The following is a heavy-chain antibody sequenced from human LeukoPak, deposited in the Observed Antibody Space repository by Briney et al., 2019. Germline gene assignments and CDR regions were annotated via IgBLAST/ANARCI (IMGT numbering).Heavy chain of an antibody. CDR3: TRDLSGTYYGRFHY. CDR1: GFTFSSYW. CDR2: INTDGSST. D-gene: IGHD1-26*01. J-gene: IGHJ4*02. V-gene: IGHV3-74*01. Sequence: PGGSLRLSCAASGFTFSSYWMHWVRQAPGKGLLWVSRINTDGSSTNFADSVRGRFTISRDNAKNTLYLQMNSLRAEDTAVYYCTRDLSGTYYGRFHYWGQGTLVTVSS.